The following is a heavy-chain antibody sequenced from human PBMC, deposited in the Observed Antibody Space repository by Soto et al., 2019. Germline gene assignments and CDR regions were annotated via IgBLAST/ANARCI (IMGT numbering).Heavy chain of an antibody. CDR3: ARDFGYYDSSGYYFDY. Sequence: PGGSLRLSCAASGFTFSSYAMHWVRQAPGKGLEWVAVISYDGSNKYYADSVKGRFTISRDNSKNTLYLQMNSLRAEDTAVYYCARDFGYYDSSGYYFDYWGQGTLVTVSS. D-gene: IGHD3-22*01. V-gene: IGHV3-30-3*01. CDR1: GFTFSSYA. CDR2: ISYDGSNK. J-gene: IGHJ4*02.